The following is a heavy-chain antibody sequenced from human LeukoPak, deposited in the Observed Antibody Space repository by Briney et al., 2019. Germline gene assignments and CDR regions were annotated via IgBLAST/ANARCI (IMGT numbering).Heavy chain of an antibody. V-gene: IGHV3-30*03. CDR2: ISHDESNK. D-gene: IGHD3-16*01. Sequence: GGSLRLSCAASGFTVSSNYMSWVRQAPGKGLEWVAVISHDESNKYYADSVKGRFTISRDNSKNTVYPQMNSLRAGDTAVFYCARGFGGTGFHYKRYYGMDAWGQGTTVTVSS. J-gene: IGHJ6*02. CDR1: GFTVSSNY. CDR3: ARGFGGTGFHYKRYYGMDA.